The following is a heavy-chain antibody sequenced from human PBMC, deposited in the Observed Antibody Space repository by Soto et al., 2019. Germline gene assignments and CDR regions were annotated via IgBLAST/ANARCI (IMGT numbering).Heavy chain of an antibody. V-gene: IGHV3-23*01. D-gene: IGHD2-2*03. Sequence: GGPLRLSFAASGFTFNNHAMNWVRQAPGKGLEWFSTVSGSADSTYYANSVKGRFTISRDNSKNMVYLQMNSLRADDTAIYYCAKAGIGYCSSSSCLYYFDSWGQGTLVTVSS. CDR3: AKAGIGYCSSSSCLYYFDS. CDR1: GFTFNNHA. CDR2: VSGSADST. J-gene: IGHJ4*02.